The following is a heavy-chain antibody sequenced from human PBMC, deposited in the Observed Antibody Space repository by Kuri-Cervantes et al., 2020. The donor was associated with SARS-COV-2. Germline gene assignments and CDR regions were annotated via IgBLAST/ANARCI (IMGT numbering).Heavy chain of an antibody. CDR1: GGPISSHY. J-gene: IGHJ5*02. D-gene: IGHD3-3*01. Sequence: SETLSLTCTVSGGPISSHYWSWIRQPPGKGLEWIGYIYYSGSTYYNPSLKSRVTISVDTSKNQFSLKLSSVTAADTAVYYCARHYDFWSGYGAWFDPWGQGTLVTVSS. CDR2: IYYSGST. CDR3: ARHYDFWSGYGAWFDP. V-gene: IGHV4-59*08.